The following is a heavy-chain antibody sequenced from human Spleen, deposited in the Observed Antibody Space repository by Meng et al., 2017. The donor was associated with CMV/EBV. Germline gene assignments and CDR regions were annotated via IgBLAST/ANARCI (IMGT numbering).Heavy chain of an antibody. CDR2: IYNSGST. J-gene: IGHJ4*02. V-gene: IGHV4-30-4*08. CDR3: GSWRGGNYYDY. D-gene: IGHD3-16*01. CDR1: GGSISSDDYY. Sequence: QVPLQESGPGRVKPSQTRSLTCTVSGGSISSDDYYWSWIRQPPGKGLECIGYIYNSGSTYYNPSLKSRVIISVDTSKNQFSLKLSSVTAADTAVYYCGSWRGGNYYDYWGQGTLVTASS.